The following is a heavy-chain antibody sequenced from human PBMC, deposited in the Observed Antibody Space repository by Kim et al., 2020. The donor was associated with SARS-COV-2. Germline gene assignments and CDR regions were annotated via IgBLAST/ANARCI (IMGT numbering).Heavy chain of an antibody. D-gene: IGHD6-13*01. V-gene: IGHV4-59*01. CDR2: IYYSGST. J-gene: IGHJ5*02. CDR1: GGSISSYY. Sequence: SETLSLTCTVSGGSISSYYWSWIRQPPGKGLEWIGYIYYSGSTNYNPSLKSRVTISVDTSKNQFSLKLSSVTAADTAVYYCATYRFSSSWTQHWFDPWGQGTLVTVSS. CDR3: ATYRFSSSWTQHWFDP.